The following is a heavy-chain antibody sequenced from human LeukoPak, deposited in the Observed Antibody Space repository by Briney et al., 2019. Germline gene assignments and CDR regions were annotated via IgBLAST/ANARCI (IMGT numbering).Heavy chain of an antibody. CDR1: GDSISTYY. Sequence: PSETLSLTCTVSGDSISTYYWSWIRQPPGKGLEWIGYIYYSWSTNYNPSLKSRVTISVDTSKNQFSLKLSSVTAADTAVNYCARLKEAVALNRFDPWGQGTLVTVSS. CDR3: ARLKEAVALNRFDP. D-gene: IGHD6-19*01. CDR2: IYYSWST. V-gene: IGHV4-59*01. J-gene: IGHJ5*02.